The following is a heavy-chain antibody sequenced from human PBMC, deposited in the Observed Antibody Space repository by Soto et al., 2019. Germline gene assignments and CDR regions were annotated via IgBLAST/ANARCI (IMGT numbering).Heavy chain of an antibody. V-gene: IGHV1-69*08. D-gene: IGHD4-17*01. CDR3: ARESVGDYQLLDY. CDR1: GGYYRSYT. CDR2: VIPILGVV. Sequence: QVQVVQSGAEVKKPGSSVKVSCKASGGYYRSYTITWVRQAPGQGLEWMGRVIPILGVVNYAQKFQGKVTFTADKSTSTAYMELSSLRSADTAVYYCARESVGDYQLLDYWGQGTLVTVSS. J-gene: IGHJ4*01.